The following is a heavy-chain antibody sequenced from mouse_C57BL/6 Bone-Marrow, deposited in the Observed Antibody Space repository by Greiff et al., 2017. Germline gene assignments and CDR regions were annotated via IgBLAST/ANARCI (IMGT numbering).Heavy chain of an antibody. CDR3: ARHDSGYDY. Sequence: EVKLVESGGGLVQPGGSLKLSCAASGFTFSDYYMYWVRQTPEKRLEWVAYISNGGGSTYYPDTVKGRFTISRDNAKNTLYLQMSRLRSEDTAMYTCARHDSGYDYWGQGTTLTVSS. CDR1: GFTFSDYY. V-gene: IGHV5-12*01. D-gene: IGHD3-2*02. J-gene: IGHJ2*01. CDR2: ISNGGGST.